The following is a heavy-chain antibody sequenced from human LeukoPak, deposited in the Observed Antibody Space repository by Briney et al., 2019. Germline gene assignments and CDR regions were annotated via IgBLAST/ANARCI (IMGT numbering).Heavy chain of an antibody. Sequence: SETLSLTCAVSGYSISSGYYWGWIRQPPGKGLEWIGSIYHSGSTYYNPSLKSRVTISVDTSKNQFSLKLSSVTAADTAVYYCASPLPVYYFDSSGYFYDHWGQGTLVNVSS. CDR1: GYSISSGYY. CDR3: ASPLPVYYFDSSGYFYDH. CDR2: IYHSGST. D-gene: IGHD3-22*01. J-gene: IGHJ4*02. V-gene: IGHV4-38-2*01.